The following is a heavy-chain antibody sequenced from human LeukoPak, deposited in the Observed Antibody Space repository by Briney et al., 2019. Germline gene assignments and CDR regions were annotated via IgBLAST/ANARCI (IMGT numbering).Heavy chain of an antibody. CDR1: GGSISSGGYS. Sequence: SETLSLTCAVSGGSISSGGYSWSWIRQPPGKGLEWIGYIYYSGSTYYNPSLKSRVTISVDTSKNQFSLKLSSVTAADTAVYYCARVYDYVWGSYSYDAFDIWGQGTMVTVSS. CDR2: IYYSGST. V-gene: IGHV4-30-4*07. CDR3: ARVYDYVWGSYSYDAFDI. J-gene: IGHJ3*02. D-gene: IGHD3-16*01.